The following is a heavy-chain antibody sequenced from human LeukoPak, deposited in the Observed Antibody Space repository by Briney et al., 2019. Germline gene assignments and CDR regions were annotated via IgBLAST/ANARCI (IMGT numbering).Heavy chain of an antibody. CDR2: INHSGST. CDR1: GGSFSGYY. Sequence: SETLSLTCAVYGGSFSGYYWSWIRQPPGKGLEWIGEINHSGSTNYNPSLKSRVTISVDTSKNQFSLKLSSVTAADTAVYYCARGVRGCSSTSCYFDYWGQGTLVTVSS. D-gene: IGHD2-2*01. J-gene: IGHJ4*02. CDR3: ARGVRGCSSTSCYFDY. V-gene: IGHV4-34*01.